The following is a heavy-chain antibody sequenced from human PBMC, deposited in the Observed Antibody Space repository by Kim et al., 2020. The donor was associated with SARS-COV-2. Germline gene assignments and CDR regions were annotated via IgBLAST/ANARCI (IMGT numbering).Heavy chain of an antibody. D-gene: IGHD3-10*01. J-gene: IGHJ1*01. V-gene: IGHV3-9*01. Sequence: GGSLRLSCTASGFMFDIYGVHWVRQAPGKGLEWVSGITCHTNVMGYADSVKGRFAISTDNAKNSLYLQMNSLRPEDTALYYCTKDVEAGGAKFWGQGAPVTVSS. CDR2: ITCHTNVM. CDR1: GFMFDIYG. CDR3: TKDVEAGGAKF.